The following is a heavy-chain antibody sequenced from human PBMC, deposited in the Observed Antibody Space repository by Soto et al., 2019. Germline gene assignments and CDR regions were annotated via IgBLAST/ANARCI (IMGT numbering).Heavy chain of an antibody. D-gene: IGHD6-6*01. Sequence: ASVKVSCKASGYTFTGYYMHWVRQAPGQGLEWMGWINPNSGGTNYAQKFQGWDTMTRDTSISTAYMELSRLRSDDTVVYYCARGGGPIAARPDYYYYYGMDVWGQGTTVTVSS. CDR1: GYTFTGYY. J-gene: IGHJ6*02. CDR3: ARGGGPIAARPDYYYYYGMDV. CDR2: INPNSGGT. V-gene: IGHV1-2*04.